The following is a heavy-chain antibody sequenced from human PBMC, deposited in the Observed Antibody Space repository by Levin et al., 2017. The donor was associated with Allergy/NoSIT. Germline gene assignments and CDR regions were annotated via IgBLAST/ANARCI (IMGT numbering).Heavy chain of an antibody. CDR3: AREVVVSGVGGYY. Sequence: GGSLRLSCAASGFSFSTYWMHWVRQAPGTGLVWLSRINGDGSRTNHADSVKGRFTISRDNARNTLFLQMNSLRVEDTGVYYCAREVVVSGVGGYYWGQGALVTVSS. D-gene: IGHD6-19*01. V-gene: IGHV3-74*01. CDR1: GFSFSTYW. J-gene: IGHJ4*02. CDR2: INGDGSRT.